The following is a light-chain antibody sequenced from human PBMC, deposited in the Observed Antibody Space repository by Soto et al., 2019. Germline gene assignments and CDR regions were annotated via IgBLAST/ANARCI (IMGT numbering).Light chain of an antibody. V-gene: IGLV1-40*01. CDR2: GNI. CDR3: QSYDSSLTGYV. J-gene: IGLJ1*01. Sequence: QSVLTQPPSVSGAPGQRVSIYCTGSSSSIGAGYDVHWYQQLPGTAPKLLIYGNINRPSGVPDRFSGSKSGTSASLAITGLQAEDEADYYCQSYDSSLTGYVFGTGTKLTVL. CDR1: SSSIGAGYD.